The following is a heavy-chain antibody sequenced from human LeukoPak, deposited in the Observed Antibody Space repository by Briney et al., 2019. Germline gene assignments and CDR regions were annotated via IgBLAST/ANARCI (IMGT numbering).Heavy chain of an antibody. CDR3: ATRDGYNLLS. D-gene: IGHD5-24*01. CDR2: IYPIESKT. J-gene: IGHJ1*01. Sequence: GESLKISCKGSGYPYSSYWIGWVRQMPGKGLEWIGIIYPIESKTKYSQSFEGQVTISADKSINTAYLQWSSLKASDTAMYYCATRDGYNLLSWGQGTLVTVSS. V-gene: IGHV5-51*01. CDR1: GYPYSSYW.